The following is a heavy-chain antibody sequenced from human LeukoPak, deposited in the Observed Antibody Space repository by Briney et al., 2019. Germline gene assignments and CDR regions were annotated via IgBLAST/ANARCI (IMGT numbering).Heavy chain of an antibody. D-gene: IGHD6-6*01. V-gene: IGHV1-8*03. J-gene: IGHJ4*02. CDR3: AREHSSSPTFDY. CDR2: MNPNSGNT. Sequence: ASVKVSCKASGYTFTSYDINWVRQATGQGLEWMGWMNPNSGNTGYAQKFQGRVTITRNTSISTAYMELSSLRSEDTAVYYCAREHSSSPTFDYWGQGTLVTVSS. CDR1: GYTFTSYD.